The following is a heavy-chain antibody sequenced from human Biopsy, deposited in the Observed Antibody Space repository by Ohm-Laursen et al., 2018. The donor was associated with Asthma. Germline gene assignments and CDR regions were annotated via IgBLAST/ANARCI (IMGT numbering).Heavy chain of an antibody. Sequence: SLRLSCTASGFSFGDYFMTWVRQAPGKGLEWVASISSSGSTKYPSESVLGRCTISRDNTQKSMSLELRSLRVEDTAIYYCARVLESSSWGPLYFFTLDVWGQGTPVAVSS. D-gene: IGHD6-13*01. CDR3: ARVLESSSWGPLYFFTLDV. CDR1: GFSFGDYF. CDR2: ISSSGSTK. V-gene: IGHV3-11*01. J-gene: IGHJ6*02.